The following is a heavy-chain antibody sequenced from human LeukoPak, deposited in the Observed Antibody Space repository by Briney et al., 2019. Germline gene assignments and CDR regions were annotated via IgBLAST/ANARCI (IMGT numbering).Heavy chain of an antibody. CDR1: GFTFSSYA. V-gene: IGHV3-23*01. D-gene: IGHD6-19*01. CDR2: ISGSGGST. CDR3: AKDTGYSSGNRLGIALNYFDY. J-gene: IGHJ4*02. Sequence: PGGSLRLSCAASGFTFSSYAMSWVRQAPGKGLEWVSAISGSGGSTYYADSVKGRFTISRGNSKNTLYLQMNSLRAEDTAVYYCAKDTGYSSGNRLGIALNYFDYWGQGTLVTVSS.